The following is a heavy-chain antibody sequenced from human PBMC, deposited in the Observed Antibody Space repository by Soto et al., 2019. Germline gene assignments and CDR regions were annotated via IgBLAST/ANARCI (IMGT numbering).Heavy chain of an antibody. CDR1: GFTFSSYS. CDR3: AKRRYFDWSQFDY. J-gene: IGHJ4*02. V-gene: IGHV3-48*02. D-gene: IGHD3-9*01. Sequence: GGSLRLSCAAPGFTFSSYSMNWVRQAPGKGLEWVSYISSSSSTIYYADSVKGRFTISRDNAKNSLYLQMNSLRDEDTAVYYCAKRRYFDWSQFDYWGQGTLVTVSS. CDR2: ISSSSSTI.